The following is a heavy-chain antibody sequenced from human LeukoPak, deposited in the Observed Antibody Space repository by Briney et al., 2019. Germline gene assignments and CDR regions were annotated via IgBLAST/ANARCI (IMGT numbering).Heavy chain of an antibody. D-gene: IGHD3-22*01. CDR2: IKPSGTDT. J-gene: IGHJ4*02. V-gene: IGHV1-46*01. CDR3: ARDRAYYYDSSGYYSPFDY. Sequence: ASVKVSCKASGGTFSDYALNWVRQAPGQGLEWMGIIKPSGTDTNYAQKFQGRVIMTTDTSTSTAYMELRSLRSDDTAVYYCARDRAYYYDSSGYYSPFDYWGQGTLVTVSS. CDR1: GGTFSDYA.